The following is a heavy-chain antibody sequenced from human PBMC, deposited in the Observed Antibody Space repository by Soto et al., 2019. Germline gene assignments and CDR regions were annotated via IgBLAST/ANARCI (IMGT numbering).Heavy chain of an antibody. CDR3: AKDWRWEQQIYGMNV. J-gene: IGHJ6*02. D-gene: IGHD1-26*01. V-gene: IGHV3-30*18. CDR2: ISYDGRNK. CDR1: DFSFRNYG. Sequence: PGGSLRLSCVASDFSFRNYGMHWVRQAPGEGLEWVADISYDGRNKYYAESVKGRFTISRDNSKNTLYLQMNSLRTEDTAVYYCAKDWRWEQQIYGMNVWGQGTTVTVSS.